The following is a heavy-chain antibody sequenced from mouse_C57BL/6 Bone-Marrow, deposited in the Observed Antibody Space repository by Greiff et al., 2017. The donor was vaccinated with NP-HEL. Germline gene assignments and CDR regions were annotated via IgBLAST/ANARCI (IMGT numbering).Heavy chain of an antibody. CDR3: ARYDGYFDY. Sequence: VQLQQPGAELLKPGASVKLSCKASGYTFTSYWMHWVKQRPGQGLEWIGMIHPNSGSTNYNEKFKSKATLTVDKSSSTADMQLSSLTSEDSAVYYCARYDGYFDYWGQGTTLTVSS. CDR1: GYTFTSYW. D-gene: IGHD2-3*01. J-gene: IGHJ2*01. V-gene: IGHV1-64*01. CDR2: IHPNSGST.